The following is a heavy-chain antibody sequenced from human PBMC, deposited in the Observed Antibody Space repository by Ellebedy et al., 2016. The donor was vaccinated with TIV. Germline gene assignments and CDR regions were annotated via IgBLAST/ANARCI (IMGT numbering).Heavy chain of an antibody. V-gene: IGHV4-4*07. D-gene: IGHD3-22*01. Sequence: SETLSLTXTVSGGSFSSYYWSWIRQSAGKGLEWIGRIFMSGSTSYNPSLKNRVTMSVDASTTQLSLNLSSVTAADTAVYYCARDGEKVGMPKNYFDPWGQGTLVTVSS. CDR2: IFMSGST. J-gene: IGHJ5*02. CDR1: GGSFSSYY. CDR3: ARDGEKVGMPKNYFDP.